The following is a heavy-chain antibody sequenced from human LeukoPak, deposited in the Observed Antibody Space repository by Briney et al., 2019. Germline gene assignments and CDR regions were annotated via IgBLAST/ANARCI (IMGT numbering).Heavy chain of an antibody. CDR2: TYYRSKWSN. V-gene: IGHV6-1*01. J-gene: IGHJ4*02. Sequence: SQTLSLTCAISGDSVSNNSAIWIWIRQSPSRGLQWLGRTYYRSKWSNDYAVSVKSRITLNVDTSKNQFSLQLNSVTPEDTAVCYCARSSNLHYFDYWGQGTQVTVSS. CDR1: GDSVSNNSAI. CDR3: ARSSNLHYFDY.